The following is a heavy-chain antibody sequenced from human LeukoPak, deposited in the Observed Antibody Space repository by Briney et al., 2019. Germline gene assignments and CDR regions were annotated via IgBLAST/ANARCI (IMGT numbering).Heavy chain of an antibody. D-gene: IGHD4-11*01. CDR1: GYSISSDYF. Sequence: PSETLSLTCAVSGYSISSDYFWGWIRQPPGKELEWVGSISHSGSTYYNPSLKSRVTISLHASKNQFSLKVTSVTAADTAVYYCARVHGDDYKIYSWFDPWGQGTLVTVSS. J-gene: IGHJ5*02. CDR3: ARVHGDDYKIYSWFDP. V-gene: IGHV4-38-2*01. CDR2: ISHSGST.